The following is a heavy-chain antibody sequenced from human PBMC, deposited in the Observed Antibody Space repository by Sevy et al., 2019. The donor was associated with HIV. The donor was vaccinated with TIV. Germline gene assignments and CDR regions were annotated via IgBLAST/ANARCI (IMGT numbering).Heavy chain of an antibody. Sequence: GGSQRLSCAASGFTFSDSAMHWFRQASGKGLEWVGLIRNKANTYATTYGASVKGRFTISRDDSKNTAYLQMSSLKTEDTAVYYCTRHNYDSSDYNAFDIWGQGTMVTVSS. CDR2: IRNKANTYAT. D-gene: IGHD3-22*01. CDR3: TRHNYDSSDYNAFDI. J-gene: IGHJ3*02. V-gene: IGHV3-73*01. CDR1: GFTFSDSA.